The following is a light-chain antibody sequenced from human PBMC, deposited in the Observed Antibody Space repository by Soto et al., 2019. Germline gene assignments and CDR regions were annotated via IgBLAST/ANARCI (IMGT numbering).Light chain of an antibody. CDR1: QSVSSY. V-gene: IGKV3-11*01. J-gene: IGKJ4*01. Sequence: EIVLTQSPATLSLSPGERATLSCRASQSVSSYLAWYQQKPGQAPRLVIYDTSTRATGIPARFSGSGSGTDFTLTISSLEPEDIAVYYCQQRSNWRVTFGGGTKVDIK. CDR2: DTS. CDR3: QQRSNWRVT.